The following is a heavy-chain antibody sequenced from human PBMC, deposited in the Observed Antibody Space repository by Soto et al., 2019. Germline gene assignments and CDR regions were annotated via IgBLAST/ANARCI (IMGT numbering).Heavy chain of an antibody. CDR3: ARAQSTFHPFDY. V-gene: IGHV3-21*01. D-gene: IGHD3-16*01. Sequence: EVQLVESGGGLVKPGGSLRLSCAASGFSFSTYTMNWVRQAPGKGLEWDSSISSSGSYIYYADSVRGRFTISRDNAKNSLYLQMNSLRAEDTAVYYCARAQSTFHPFDYWGQGTLVTVSS. CDR1: GFSFSTYT. CDR2: ISSSGSYI. J-gene: IGHJ4*02.